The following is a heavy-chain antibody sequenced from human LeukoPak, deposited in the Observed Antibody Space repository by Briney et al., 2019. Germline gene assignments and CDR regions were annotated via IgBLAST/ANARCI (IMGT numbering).Heavy chain of an antibody. V-gene: IGHV1-58*02. J-gene: IGHJ4*02. CDR1: GFTFTSSA. Sequence: SVKVSCKASGFTFTSSAMQWVRQARGQRLEWIGWIVVGSGNTNYAQKFQERVTITRDMSTSTAYMELSSLRSEDTAVYYCAAVVEYGSGWYGSDYWGQGTLVTVSS. D-gene: IGHD6-19*01. CDR2: IVVGSGNT. CDR3: AAVVEYGSGWYGSDY.